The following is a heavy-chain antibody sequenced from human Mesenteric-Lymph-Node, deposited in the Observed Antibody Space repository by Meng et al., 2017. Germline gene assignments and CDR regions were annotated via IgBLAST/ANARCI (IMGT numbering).Heavy chain of an antibody. CDR2: ISDGGSTT. D-gene: IGHD1-26*01. CDR1: GFTFSSYA. V-gene: IGHV3-23*01. Sequence: GESLKISCAASGFTFSSYAMSWFRQAPGKGLEWVSTISDGGSTTYYADSVKGRFTISRDSSQNTLYLQMNSLRVEDTALYYCARDLYVKNYYKFGYWGQGTLVTVSS. CDR3: ARDLYVKNYYKFGY. J-gene: IGHJ4*02.